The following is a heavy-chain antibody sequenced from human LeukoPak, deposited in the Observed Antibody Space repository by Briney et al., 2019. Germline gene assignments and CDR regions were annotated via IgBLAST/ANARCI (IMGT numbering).Heavy chain of an antibody. CDR2: IYYSGST. J-gene: IGHJ3*02. V-gene: IGHV4-61*01. Sequence: SETLSLTCTVSGGSISSGSYYWSWIRQPPGKGLEWIGYIYYSGSTNYNPSLKSRVTISVDTSKNQFSLKLSSVTAADTAVYYCARDPYDAFDIWGQGTMVTVSS. CDR1: GGSISSGSYY. CDR3: ARDPYDAFDI.